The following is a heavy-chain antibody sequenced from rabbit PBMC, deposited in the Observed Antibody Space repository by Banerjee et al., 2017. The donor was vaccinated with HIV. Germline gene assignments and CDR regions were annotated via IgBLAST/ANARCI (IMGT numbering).Heavy chain of an antibody. J-gene: IGHJ4*01. CDR2: IDAGSSGNT. D-gene: IGHD4-2*01. V-gene: IGHV1S45*01. Sequence: EESGGDLVKPEGSLTLTCKASGFDLSSGYRICWVRQAPGKGLEWIGSIDAGSSGNTWFANWAKGRFTISKSSSTTVTLQMTSLTAADTATYFCAKDWAAGSDYPGFWNFDLWGPGTLVTVS. CDR1: GFDLSSGYR. CDR3: AKDWAAGSDYPGFWNFDL.